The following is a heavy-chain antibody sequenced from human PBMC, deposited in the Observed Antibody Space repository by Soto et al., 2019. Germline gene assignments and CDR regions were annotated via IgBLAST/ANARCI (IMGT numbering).Heavy chain of an antibody. V-gene: IGHV3-23*01. CDR3: AKISPLETRKYSSSWYRTSYYYYGMDV. D-gene: IGHD6-13*01. J-gene: IGHJ6*02. Sequence: PGGSLRLSCAASGFTFGSYAMSWVRQAPGKGLEWVSAISGSGGSTYYADSVKGRFTISRDNSKNTLYLQMNSLRAEDTAVYYCAKISPLETRKYSSSWYRTSYYYYGMDVWGQGTTVTVSS. CDR2: ISGSGGST. CDR1: GFTFGSYA.